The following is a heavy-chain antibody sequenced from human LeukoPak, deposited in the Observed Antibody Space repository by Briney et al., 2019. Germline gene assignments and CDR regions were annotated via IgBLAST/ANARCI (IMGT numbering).Heavy chain of an antibody. CDR2: INIDGSSR. Sequence: GGSLRLSCAASGFTFSSYWMHWVRQAPGKGLVWVSLINIDGSSRNYADSVKGRFTISRDNAKNTLYLQMNSLRVEDTAVYYCAREDYSGYDFYDYWGQGSLVTVSS. D-gene: IGHD5-12*01. V-gene: IGHV3-74*01. CDR1: GFTFSSYW. J-gene: IGHJ4*02. CDR3: AREDYSGYDFYDY.